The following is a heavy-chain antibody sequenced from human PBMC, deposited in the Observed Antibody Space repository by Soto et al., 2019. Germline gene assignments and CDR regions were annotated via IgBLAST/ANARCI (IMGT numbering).Heavy chain of an antibody. J-gene: IGHJ3*02. D-gene: IGHD4-17*01. CDR3: ARGRGPSTVTDAFDI. CDR1: VYSFTSYY. V-gene: IGHV1-46*01. CDR2: INPSGGST. Sequence: ASVKVSCKASVYSFTSYYMHWVRQAPGQGLEWMGIINPSGGSTSYAQKFQGRVTMTRDTSTSTVYMELSSLRSEDTAVYYCARGRGPSTVTDAFDIWGQGTMVTVSS.